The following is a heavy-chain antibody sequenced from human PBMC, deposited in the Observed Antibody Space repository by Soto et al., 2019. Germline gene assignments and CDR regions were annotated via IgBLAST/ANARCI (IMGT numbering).Heavy chain of an antibody. Sequence: HPGGSLRLSCAASGFTFDDYAMHWVRQAPGKGLEWVSGISWNSGSIGYADSVKGRFTISRDNAKNSLYLQMNSLRAEDTALYYCAASGIEVVALDYWGQGTQGTV. CDR1: GFTFDDYA. D-gene: IGHD6-19*01. J-gene: IGHJ4*02. CDR2: ISWNSGSI. CDR3: AASGIEVVALDY. V-gene: IGHV3-9*01.